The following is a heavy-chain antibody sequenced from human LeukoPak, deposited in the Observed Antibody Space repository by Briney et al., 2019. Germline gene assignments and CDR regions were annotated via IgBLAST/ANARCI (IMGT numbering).Heavy chain of an antibody. V-gene: IGHV4-39*01. J-gene: IGHJ2*01. CDR2: IYYSGST. Sequence: PSETLSLTCTVSGGSISSSSYYWGWIRQPPGRGLKWIGSIYYSGSTYYNPSLKSRVTISVDTSKNQCSLKLSSVTAADTAVYYCARSRVRWNWYFDLWGRGTLVTVSS. CDR3: ARSRVRWNWYFDL. CDR1: GGSISSSSYY. D-gene: IGHD5-24*01.